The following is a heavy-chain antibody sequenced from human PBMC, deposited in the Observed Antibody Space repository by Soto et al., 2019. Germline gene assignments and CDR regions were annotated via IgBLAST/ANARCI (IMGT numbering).Heavy chain of an antibody. CDR1: GLTSRSYA. D-gene: IGHD6-6*01. CDR2: ISIRGGDE. V-gene: IGHV3-30*03. J-gene: IGHJ4*02. Sequence: QVQLVESGGGVVHPGKSLRLSFEAFGLTSRSYASTGAPRPPGKGREWVTVISIRGGDEYYAESVRGRFTISRDDSKNTLYLQMDSLRVEDTAVYYCARGTIVARQHLDYWGQGTLVTVSS. CDR3: ARGTIVARQHLDY.